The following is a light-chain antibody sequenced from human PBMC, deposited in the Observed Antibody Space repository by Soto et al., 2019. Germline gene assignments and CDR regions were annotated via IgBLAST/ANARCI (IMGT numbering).Light chain of an antibody. CDR3: QSYDSSLSGSSV. CDR1: SSNIGAGYD. CDR2: GNN. Sequence: QAVVTQPPSVSGAPGQRVTISCTGSSSNIGAGYDVHWYQQLPGTAPKLLIYGNNNRPSGVPDRFSGSKSGTSASLAITGLQAADEADYYCQSYDSSLSGSSVFGGGTKVTVL. V-gene: IGLV1-40*01. J-gene: IGLJ3*02.